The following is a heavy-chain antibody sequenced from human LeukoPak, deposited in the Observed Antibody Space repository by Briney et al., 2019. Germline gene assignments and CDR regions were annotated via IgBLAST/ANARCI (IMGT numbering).Heavy chain of an antibody. D-gene: IGHD6-13*01. CDR3: ARDSSPRGPHYGY. Sequence: GGSLRLSCAASGFTFSTYNMNWVRQAPGKGLEWVSSITSSSTYIYYADSVKGRFTISRDNAKNSLYLQMNSLRAEDTAVYYCARDSSPRGPHYGYWGQGTLVTVSS. CDR2: ITSSSTYI. V-gene: IGHV3-21*01. CDR1: GFTFSTYN. J-gene: IGHJ4*02.